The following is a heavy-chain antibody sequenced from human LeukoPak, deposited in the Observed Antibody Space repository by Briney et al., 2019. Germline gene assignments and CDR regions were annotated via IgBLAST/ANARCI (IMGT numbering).Heavy chain of an antibody. D-gene: IGHD3-10*01. CDR1: GGSIRRYY. V-gene: IGHV4-4*08. Sequence: SETLSLTCTVSGGSIRRYYWSWMRQSPGKGLEWIAYIYTSGSTEYNPSLKSRVTMSSDLSKNQVSLRLSFVTGADTAVYYWVTMGMVRGVTVFDFWGQGTLVTVSS. J-gene: IGHJ4*02. CDR2: IYTSGST. CDR3: VTMGMVRGVTVFDF.